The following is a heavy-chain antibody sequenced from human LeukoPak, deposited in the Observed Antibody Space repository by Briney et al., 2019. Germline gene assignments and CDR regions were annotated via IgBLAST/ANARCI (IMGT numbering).Heavy chain of an antibody. Sequence: GGSLRLSCAASGFTFSNYAMSWVRQAPGKGLAWVSIISGSGGTTYYGDSVKGRFTISRDNSKNTLYLQMNSLRAEDTAVYYCAKLWQLVRSFDYWGQGTLVTVSS. CDR2: ISGSGGTT. CDR3: AKLWQLVRSFDY. D-gene: IGHD6-6*01. V-gene: IGHV3-23*01. CDR1: GFTFSNYA. J-gene: IGHJ4*02.